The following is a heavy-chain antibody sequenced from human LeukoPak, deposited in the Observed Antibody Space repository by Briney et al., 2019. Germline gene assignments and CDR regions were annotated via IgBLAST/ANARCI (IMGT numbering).Heavy chain of an antibody. CDR2: ISGSGGST. J-gene: IGHJ4*02. D-gene: IGHD2-8*01. V-gene: IGHV3-23*01. CDR3: AKATPIVLRSMTGDYFDY. Sequence: GGSLRLSCAASGFTFSSYSMNWVRQAPGKGLEWVSAISGSGGSTYYADSVKGRFTISRDNSKNTLYLQMNSLRAEDTAVYYCAKATPIVLRSMTGDYFDYWGQGTLVTVSS. CDR1: GFTFSSYS.